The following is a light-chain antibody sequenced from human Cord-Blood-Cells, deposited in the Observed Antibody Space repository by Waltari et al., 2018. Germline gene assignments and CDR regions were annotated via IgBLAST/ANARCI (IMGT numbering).Light chain of an antibody. V-gene: IGLV1-47*01. CDR3: AAWDDSLSGVV. Sequence: QSVLTKPPSASGAPGQRVPLPCSGGSSNTGNNYVHWYQKLPGTAHKLLIYRNNQRPSGVPDRFSGSKSGTSASLAISGLRSEDEADYYCAAWDDSLSGVVFGGGTKLTVL. CDR1: SSNTGNNY. CDR2: RNN. J-gene: IGLJ2*01.